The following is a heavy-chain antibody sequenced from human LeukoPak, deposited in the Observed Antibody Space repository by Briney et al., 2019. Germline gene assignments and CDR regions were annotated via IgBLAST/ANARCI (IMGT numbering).Heavy chain of an antibody. CDR2: ISSSSSYI. CDR1: GFPFSSYR. CDR3: ARDRGIAAAGAAYNWFDP. J-gene: IGHJ5*02. V-gene: IGHV3-21*01. Sequence: PGGSLRLSCAASGFPFSSYRMNGVPQAPGRGVEWVSSISSSSSYIYYADSVKGRFTISRDNAKNSLYLQMNSLRAEDTAVYYCARDRGIAAAGAAYNWFDPWGQGALVTVSS. D-gene: IGHD6-13*01.